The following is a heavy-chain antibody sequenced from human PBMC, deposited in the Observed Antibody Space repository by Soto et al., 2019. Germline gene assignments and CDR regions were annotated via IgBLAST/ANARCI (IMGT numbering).Heavy chain of an antibody. CDR3: ARRSGHDSSGWYYFDY. Sequence: PSETLSLTCTVSGGSIRGYDWSWIRQPAGKGLEWLGRIYPTGSTNYSPSLKGRVTMSVDTSKNQFSLKLTSVTAADTAMYYCARRSGHDSSGWYYFDYWGQGTLVTVS. V-gene: IGHV4-4*07. CDR2: IYPTGST. J-gene: IGHJ4*02. CDR1: GGSIRGYD. D-gene: IGHD6-19*01.